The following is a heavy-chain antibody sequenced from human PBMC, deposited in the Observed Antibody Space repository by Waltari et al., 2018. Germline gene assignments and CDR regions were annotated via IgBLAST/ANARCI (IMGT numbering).Heavy chain of an antibody. CDR3: ARGGSGLYESAVLDY. CDR1: GGSISSHY. Sequence: QMQLQESGPGLVKPSETLSLTCTVSGGSISSHYWSWIRQPPRKGLEWIGHIYSSGSTEYNPSLQSRVTISVDTSKNQFSLRLSSVTAADTAVYYCARGGSGLYESAVLDYWGQGTLVTVSS. D-gene: IGHD3-16*01. CDR2: IYSSGST. V-gene: IGHV4-59*11. J-gene: IGHJ4*02.